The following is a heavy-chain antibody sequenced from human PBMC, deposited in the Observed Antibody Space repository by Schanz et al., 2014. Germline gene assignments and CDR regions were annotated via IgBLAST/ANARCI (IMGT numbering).Heavy chain of an antibody. Sequence: QVQLVQSGAEVKKPGASVKVSCKASRSTFSSYTISWVRQARGQGLEWVGRIIPIHGIVNYAQRFQDRVRITADKSTSTAYMELSSLRSDDTAVYYCARGGGPEDVFDIWGQGTILTVSS. J-gene: IGHJ3*02. CDR3: ARGGGPEDVFDI. V-gene: IGHV1-69*09. D-gene: IGHD5-12*01. CDR1: RSTFSSYT. CDR2: IIPIHGIV.